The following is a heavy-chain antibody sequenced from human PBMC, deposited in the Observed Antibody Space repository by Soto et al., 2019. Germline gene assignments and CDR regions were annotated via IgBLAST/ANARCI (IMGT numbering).Heavy chain of an antibody. CDR2: ISGSGDST. J-gene: IGHJ4*02. CDR3: AKEGRWLPIDY. D-gene: IGHD6-19*01. CDR1: GFTLDSHA. V-gene: IGHV3-23*01. Sequence: GGSLRLSCAASGFTLDSHAMSWVRQAPGKGLEWVSAISGSGDSTYYADSVKGRFTISRDNSKNTLFLQMNTLRAEDTAVYYCAKEGRWLPIDYWRQGTLVTVSS.